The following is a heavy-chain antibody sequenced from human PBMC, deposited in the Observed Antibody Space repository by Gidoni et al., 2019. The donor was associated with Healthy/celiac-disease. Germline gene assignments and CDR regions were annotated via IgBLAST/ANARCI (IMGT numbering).Heavy chain of an antibody. V-gene: IGHV4-39*01. Sequence: QLQLQESGPGLVKPSETLSLTCTVSGGSISSSRYYWGWIRQPPGKGLEWIGSIYYSGSTYYNPSLKSRVTISVDTSKNQFSLKLSSVTAADTAVYYCARPRGGAFDIWGQGTMVTVSS. D-gene: IGHD3-3*01. CDR2: IYYSGST. CDR3: ARPRGGAFDI. J-gene: IGHJ3*02. CDR1: GGSISSSRYY.